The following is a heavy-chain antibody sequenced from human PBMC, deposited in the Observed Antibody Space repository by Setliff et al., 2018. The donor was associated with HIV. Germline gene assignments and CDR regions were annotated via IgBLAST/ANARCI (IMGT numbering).Heavy chain of an antibody. J-gene: IGHJ4*02. CDR1: GGSFSDFY. D-gene: IGHD6-19*01. Sequence: SETLSLTCVVYGGSFSDFYWVWVRQPPSKGLEWIGEITHRGSTTYNPSLKSRVTISVDTSNNHFSLRLNSVTAADTAIYYCARQGAVTGHSFDSWGPGALVTVSS. CDR3: ARQGAVTGHSFDS. CDR2: ITHRGST. V-gene: IGHV4-34*01.